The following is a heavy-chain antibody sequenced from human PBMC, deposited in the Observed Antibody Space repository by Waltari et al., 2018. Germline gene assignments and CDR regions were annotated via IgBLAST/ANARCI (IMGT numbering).Heavy chain of an antibody. V-gene: IGHV4-34*01. Sequence: QVQLQQWGAGLLKPSETLSLTCAVYGGSLRGYYWSWIRQPPGKGLEWIGEINHSGITNYNPSLNSRVTISVDTSKNQFSLKLSSVTAADTAVYYCARRQQWLVRYSWYYYYMDVWGKGTTVTVSS. J-gene: IGHJ6*03. CDR1: GGSLRGYY. CDR3: ARRQQWLVRYSWYYYYMDV. CDR2: INHSGIT. D-gene: IGHD6-19*01.